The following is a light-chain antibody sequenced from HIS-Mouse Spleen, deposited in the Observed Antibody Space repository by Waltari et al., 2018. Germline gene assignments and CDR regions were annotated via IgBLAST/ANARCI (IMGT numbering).Light chain of an antibody. V-gene: IGLV1-36*01. CDR1: SSNIGNNA. CDR3: AACDDRLNGVV. J-gene: IGLJ2*01. CDR2: YDD. Sequence: QSVLTQPPSVSEAPRQRVTISCSGSSSNIGNNAVNWYQQLPGKAPKLLIYYDDLLPSELSDRFSGAKSGTSDSLDISGLQSEDEADYYWAACDDRLNGVVFGGGTKLTVL.